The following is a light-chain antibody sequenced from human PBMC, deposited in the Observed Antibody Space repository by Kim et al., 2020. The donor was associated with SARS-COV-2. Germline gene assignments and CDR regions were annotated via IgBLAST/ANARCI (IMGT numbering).Light chain of an antibody. CDR1: SSYVGGSTY. J-gene: IGLJ2*01. Sequence: GQPVTTSCTGTSSYVGGSTYVSWYQQLPGKAPKLMIYEVSKRPSGVPDRFSGSNSGNTASLTASGLQAEDEADYYCSSYAGSNNLVFGGGTQLTVL. CDR3: SSYAGSNNLV. V-gene: IGLV2-8*01. CDR2: EVS.